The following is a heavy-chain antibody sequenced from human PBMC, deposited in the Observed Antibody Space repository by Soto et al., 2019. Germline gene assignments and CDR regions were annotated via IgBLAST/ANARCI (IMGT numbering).Heavy chain of an antibody. V-gene: IGHV4-34*01. D-gene: IGHD6-6*01. J-gene: IGHJ3*02. CDR1: GGSFSGDY. CDR3: ARGGIAAFSNAFDI. Sequence: PSGTLSLTCAVYGGSFSGDYWSWIRQPPGKGLEWIGEINHSGSTNYNPSLKSRVTISVDTSKNQFSLKLSSVTAADTAVYYCARGGIAAFSNAFDIWGQGTMVTVSS. CDR2: INHSGST.